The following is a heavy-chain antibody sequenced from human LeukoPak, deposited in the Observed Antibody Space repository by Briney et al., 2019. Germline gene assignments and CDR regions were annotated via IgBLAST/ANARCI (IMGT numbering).Heavy chain of an antibody. CDR2: IDTSSSYI. D-gene: IGHD1-1*01. Sequence: GGSLRLSCEASGFTFSRFTMNWVRQAPGKGPEWVSSIDTSSSYISYADSVKGRFTISRDNAKNTLYLQMNSLRAEDTAVYYCAREGGMNWFDPWGQGTLVTVSS. CDR3: AREGGMNWFDP. CDR1: GFTFSRFT. J-gene: IGHJ5*02. V-gene: IGHV3-21*01.